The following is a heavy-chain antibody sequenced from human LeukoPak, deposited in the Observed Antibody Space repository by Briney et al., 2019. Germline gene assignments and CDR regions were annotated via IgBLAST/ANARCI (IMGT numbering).Heavy chain of an antibody. V-gene: IGHV3-23*01. D-gene: IGHD5-24*01. Sequence: GGSLRLSCAASGFTFSSYAMSWVRQTPGKGLEWVSGMSGSGGSTYYADSVKGRFTISRDYSKNILYLQMSSLSAGDTAVYYCAKDSRGWLQSGDYFDYWGQGTLVTVSS. CDR3: AKDSRGWLQSGDYFDY. CDR1: GFTFSSYA. J-gene: IGHJ4*02. CDR2: MSGSGGST.